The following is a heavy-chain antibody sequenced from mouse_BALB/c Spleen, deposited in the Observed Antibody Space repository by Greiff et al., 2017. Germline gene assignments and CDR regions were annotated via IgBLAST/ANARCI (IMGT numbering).Heavy chain of an antibody. V-gene: IGHV2-4-1*01. CDR1: GFSLTSYG. D-gene: IGHD2-2*01. J-gene: IGHJ4*01. CDR2: IWRGGST. Sequence: QVQLQQSGPGLVQPSQTLSITCTASGFSLTSYGVHWVRQSPGKGLEWMGVIWRGGSTDYNAAFISRLTISKDNSKSQVFFKMISLQADDTAIYCGARYTMVTTWYAMDYWGQGTSVTVSS. CDR3: ARYTMVTTWYAMDY.